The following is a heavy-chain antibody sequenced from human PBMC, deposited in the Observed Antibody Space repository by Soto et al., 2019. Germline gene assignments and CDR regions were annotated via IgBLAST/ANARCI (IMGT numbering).Heavy chain of an antibody. D-gene: IGHD6-19*01. CDR3: ASSDSSGCID. CDR2: IIPIFGTA. Sequence: SVKVSCKASGYTFTSYAMHWVRQAPGQGLEWMGGIIPIFGTANYAQKFQGRVTITADESTSTAYMELSSLRSEDTAVYYCASSDSSGCIDRGQGTLVTVSS. V-gene: IGHV1-69*13. J-gene: IGHJ4*02. CDR1: GYTFTSYA.